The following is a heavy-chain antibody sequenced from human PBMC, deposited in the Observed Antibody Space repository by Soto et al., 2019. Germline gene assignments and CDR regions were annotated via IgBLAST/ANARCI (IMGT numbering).Heavy chain of an antibody. J-gene: IGHJ4*02. D-gene: IGHD2-15*01. CDR1: GGSITPFK. Sequence: QVQLQESGPGLVKPSETLSLTYTVSGGSITPFKWSWIRQSPGKGLEWIGYMYSSGSVNYNPSLKSRVTISMDTSKNQYSLKLISATAADTAVYYCAREWSAFDYWGQGILVTVSS. CDR2: MYSSGSV. CDR3: AREWSAFDY. V-gene: IGHV4-59*01.